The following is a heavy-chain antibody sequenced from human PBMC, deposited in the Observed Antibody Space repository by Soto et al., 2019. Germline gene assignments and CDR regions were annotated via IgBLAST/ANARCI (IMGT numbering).Heavy chain of an antibody. D-gene: IGHD2-21*01. V-gene: IGHV1-18*01. CDR3: ARDLYYDIVGPDAFDI. Sequence: QVQLVQSGAEVKKPGASVKVSCKASGYTFTSYGISWVRQAPGLGLEWMGWISAYNGNTNYAQKLQGRVTMTTDTSTSTAYMELRSLRSDDTAVYYCARDLYYDIVGPDAFDIWGQGTMVTVSS. CDR1: GYTFTSYG. J-gene: IGHJ3*02. CDR2: ISAYNGNT.